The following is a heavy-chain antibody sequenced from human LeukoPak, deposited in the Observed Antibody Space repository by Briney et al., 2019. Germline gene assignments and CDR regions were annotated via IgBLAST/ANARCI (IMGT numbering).Heavy chain of an antibody. Sequence: ASVKVSCKFSGYTFTSYDINRVRQATGQGLEWMGWMNPNSGNTGYAQKFQGRVTMTSDTSITTAYMDLSSLTSEDTAVYYCARGRVGATSHSNWFFDLWGRGTPVTVSS. V-gene: IGHV1-8*01. CDR3: ARGRVGATSHSNWFFDL. CDR2: MNPNSGNT. D-gene: IGHD1-26*01. J-gene: IGHJ2*01. CDR1: GYTFTSYD.